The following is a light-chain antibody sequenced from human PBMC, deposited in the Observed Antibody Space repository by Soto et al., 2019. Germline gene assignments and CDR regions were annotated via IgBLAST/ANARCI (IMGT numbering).Light chain of an antibody. CDR3: FSKISGFVYG. V-gene: IGLV2-14*01. CDR2: DVN. J-gene: IGLJ1*01. Sequence: ALAQPASVSGSFGQSITISCSGPNTDLGVYGYVSWYQHQPGKAPKLLIYDVNNRPSGISDRFSGSKSGDTASLTISGLQAEDEADYFCFSKISGFVYGFGTGTK. CDR1: NTDLGVYGY.